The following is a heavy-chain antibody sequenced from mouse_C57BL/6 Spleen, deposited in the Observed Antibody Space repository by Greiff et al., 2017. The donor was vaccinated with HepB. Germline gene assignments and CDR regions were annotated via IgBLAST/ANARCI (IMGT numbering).Heavy chain of an antibody. D-gene: IGHD3-2*02. J-gene: IGHJ3*01. CDR2: IYPGDGDT. CDR3: ARERSIDSSGYSWFAY. V-gene: IGHV1-80*01. CDR1: GYAFSSYW. Sequence: VQLQQSGAELVKPGASVKISCKASGYAFSSYWMNWVKQRPGKGLEWIGQIYPGDGDTNYNGKFKGKATLTADKSSSTAYMQLSSLTSEESAVYFCARERSIDSSGYSWFAYWGQGTLVTVSA.